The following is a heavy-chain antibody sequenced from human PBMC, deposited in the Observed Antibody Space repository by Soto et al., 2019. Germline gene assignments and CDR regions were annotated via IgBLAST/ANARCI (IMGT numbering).Heavy chain of an antibody. J-gene: IGHJ4*02. CDR2: INPSSGGT. Sequence: ASVKVSCKASGYTFTSFYMHWVRQAPGQGLEWMGIINPSSGGTSYAQKFQGRVTMTSDTSTTTVYMELSSLRSEDTAVYYCARDSTLGYWGQGTLGTVSS. CDR1: GYTFTSFY. V-gene: IGHV1-46*01. CDR3: ARDSTLGY.